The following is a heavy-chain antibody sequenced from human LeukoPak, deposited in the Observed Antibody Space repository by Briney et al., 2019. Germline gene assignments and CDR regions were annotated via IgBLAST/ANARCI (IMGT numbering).Heavy chain of an antibody. J-gene: IGHJ4*02. CDR1: GGYISSYS. CDR2: IYYSGST. CDR3: ARHRVEWLRPTHVDY. D-gene: IGHD5-12*01. Sequence: SETLSLTCTVSGGYISSYSWSWIRQPPGKGLEWIGSIYYSGSTYYNPSLKSRVTISVDTSKNQFSLKLSSVTAADTAVYYCARHRVEWLRPTHVDYWGQGTLVTVSS. V-gene: IGHV4-59*05.